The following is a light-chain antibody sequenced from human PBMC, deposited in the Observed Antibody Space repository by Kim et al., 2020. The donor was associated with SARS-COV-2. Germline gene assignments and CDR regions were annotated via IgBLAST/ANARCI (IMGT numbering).Light chain of an antibody. V-gene: IGKV1-27*01. J-gene: IGKJ4*01. CDR1: QGLSNY. CDR2: AAS. CDR3: QKYNSAPLT. Sequence: ASVGDRVTITCRASQGLSNYLAWYQQQPGKVPKLLIYAASPLQSGVPSRFSGSGSGTDFTLTISSLQPEDVATYYCQKYNSAPLTFGGGTKVDIK.